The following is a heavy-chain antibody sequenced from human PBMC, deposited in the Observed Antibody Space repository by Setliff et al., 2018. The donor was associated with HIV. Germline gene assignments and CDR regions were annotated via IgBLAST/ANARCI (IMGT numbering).Heavy chain of an antibody. CDR1: GFSFNDYY. J-gene: IGHJ4*02. D-gene: IGHD6-19*01. CDR3: ARDLSGWNYFDL. Sequence: GGSLRLSCAASGFSFNDYYMSWVRQAPGKGLEWLSYISDSSTYTHYADSVKGRFTVSRDNAKSSLFLQMNSLRAEDTAVHYCARDLSGWNYFDLWGQGTLVTVS. V-gene: IGHV3-11*05. CDR2: ISDSSTYT.